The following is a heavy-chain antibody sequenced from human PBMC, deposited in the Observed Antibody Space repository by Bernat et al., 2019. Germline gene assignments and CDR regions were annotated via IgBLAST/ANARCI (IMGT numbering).Heavy chain of an antibody. Sequence: QLQLQESGPGLVKPSETLSLTCTVSGDSVISGNSYWGWIRQPPGKVLEWIGSIYFSGTTYYNPSLKSRVIMSVDTSRNQFSLRLSSVTAADTAVYYCTRYPRDGYSRGWVAFDIWGQGTMVTVSS. CDR2: IYFSGTT. V-gene: IGHV4-39*01. J-gene: IGHJ3*02. CDR1: GDSVISGNSY. CDR3: TRYPRDGYSRGWVAFDI. D-gene: IGHD6-19*01.